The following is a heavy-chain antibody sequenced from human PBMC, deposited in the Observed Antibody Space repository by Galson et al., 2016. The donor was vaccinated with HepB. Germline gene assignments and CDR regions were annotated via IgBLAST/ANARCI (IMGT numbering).Heavy chain of an antibody. V-gene: IGHV3-49*04. CDR2: LRSKTYGGAT. CDR3: TRGYGNYDEVDAFDI. CDR1: GFTFGDYA. D-gene: IGHD4-11*01. Sequence: SLRLSCAGSGFTFGDYAMSWVRQAPGKGLEWVGFLRSKTYGGATEYAASVKGRFTISRDDSKSIAYLQMNSLKKEDTAVYYCTRGYGNYDEVDAFDIWGQGTMVTVSS. J-gene: IGHJ3*02.